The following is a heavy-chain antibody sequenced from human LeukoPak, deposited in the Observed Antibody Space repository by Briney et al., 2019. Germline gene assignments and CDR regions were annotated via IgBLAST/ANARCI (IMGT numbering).Heavy chain of an antibody. CDR1: GFTFSDFY. V-gene: IGHV3-11*03. J-gene: IGHJ6*02. Sequence: PGGSLRLSCAASGFTFSDFYMNWIRQAPGKGLEWVAYMSSSSSYTKYADSVKGRFTISRDNAKNSLSLQMNSLRAEDTAVYYCASFSGHYYGIDVWGQGTTVTVSS. CDR3: ASFSGHYYGIDV. D-gene: IGHD1-26*01. CDR2: MSSSSSYT.